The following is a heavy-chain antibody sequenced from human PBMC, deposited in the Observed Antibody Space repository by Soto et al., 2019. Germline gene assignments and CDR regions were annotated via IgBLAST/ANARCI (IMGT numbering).Heavy chain of an antibody. V-gene: IGHV3-30*18. Sequence: LRLSCAASGFTFRSYGMHWVRQAPGKGLEWVAVISYDGSNKYYADSVKGRFTISRDNSKNTLYLQMNSLRAEDTAVYYCAKDLGDNSSGWYTGYAFDIWGQGTMVTVSS. CDR3: AKDLGDNSSGWYTGYAFDI. CDR2: ISYDGSNK. CDR1: GFTFRSYG. D-gene: IGHD6-19*01. J-gene: IGHJ3*02.